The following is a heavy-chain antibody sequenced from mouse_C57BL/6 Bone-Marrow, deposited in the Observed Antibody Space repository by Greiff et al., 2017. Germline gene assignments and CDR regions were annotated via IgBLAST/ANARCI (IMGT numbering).Heavy chain of an antibody. CDR1: GYTFTDYY. CDR3: ARGGIYYGNYIYAMDY. J-gene: IGHJ4*01. V-gene: IGHV1-84*01. D-gene: IGHD2-1*01. Sequence: QVHVKQSGPELVKPGASVKISCKASGYTFTDYYINWVKQRPGQGLEWIGWIYPGSGNTKYNEKFKGKATLTVDTSSSTAYMQLSSLTSEDSAVYFGARGGIYYGNYIYAMDYWGQGTSVTVSS. CDR2: IYPGSGNT.